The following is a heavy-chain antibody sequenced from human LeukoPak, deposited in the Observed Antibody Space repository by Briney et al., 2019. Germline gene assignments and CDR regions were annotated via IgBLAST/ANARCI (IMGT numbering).Heavy chain of an antibody. Sequence: GASVKVSCKASGYTFTSYDINWVRQATGQGLEWMGWINPNSGGTNYALKFQGRVTMTRDTSISTAYMELSRLRSDDTAVYYCARFGSGYDPEWGQGTLVTVSS. CDR1: GYTFTSYD. D-gene: IGHD5-12*01. CDR2: INPNSGGT. J-gene: IGHJ4*02. CDR3: ARFGSGYDPE. V-gene: IGHV1-2*02.